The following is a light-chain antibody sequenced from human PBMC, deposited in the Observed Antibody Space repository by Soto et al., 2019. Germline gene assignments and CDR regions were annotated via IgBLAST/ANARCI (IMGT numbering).Light chain of an antibody. J-gene: IGLJ1*01. CDR2: DVT. V-gene: IGLV2-14*01. Sequence: QSVLTQPASVSGSPGQSITISCSGTSGDVGGYDYVSWYQQHPGKAPKLMIYDVTNRPSGVSNRFSGSKSGNTASLTISGLQPEDEADYYCISYASINTYVFGTGTKLTVL. CDR3: ISYASINTYV. CDR1: SGDVGGYDY.